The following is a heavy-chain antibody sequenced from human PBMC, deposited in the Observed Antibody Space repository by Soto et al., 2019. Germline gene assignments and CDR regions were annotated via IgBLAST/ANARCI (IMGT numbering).Heavy chain of an antibody. J-gene: IGHJ4*02. V-gene: IGHV4-30-2*01. D-gene: IGHD4-17*01. Sequence: QLQLQESGSGLVKPSQTLSLTGAVSGGSISSGGYSWSWIRQPPGKGLEWIGYIYHRGSTYYNRSLKGRVTISVDRFKNQFSLKLSSVTAADTAVYYCASYGSNTPFDYWGQGPLVTVSS. CDR1: GGSISSGGYS. CDR2: IYHRGST. CDR3: ASYGSNTPFDY.